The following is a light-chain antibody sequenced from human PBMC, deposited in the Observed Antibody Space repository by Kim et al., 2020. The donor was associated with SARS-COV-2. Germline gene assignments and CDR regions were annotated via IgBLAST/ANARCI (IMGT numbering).Light chain of an antibody. CDR3: QAWDSSTGV. V-gene: IGLV3-1*01. CDR1: KLGDKY. CDR2: QDS. J-gene: IGLJ2*01. Sequence: SVSPGQTASITCSGDKLGDKYSCWYQQKPGPSPVLVIYQDSKWPSGIPERFSGSNSGNTATLTISGTQAMDEADYYCQAWDSSTGVFGGGTKLTVL.